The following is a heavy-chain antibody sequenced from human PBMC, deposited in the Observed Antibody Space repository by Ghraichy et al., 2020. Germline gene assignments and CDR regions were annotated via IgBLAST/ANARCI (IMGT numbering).Heavy chain of an antibody. J-gene: IGHJ6*03. Sequence: SETLSLTCTVSGGSLNSGGYYWTWIRQHPGKGLEWIGDIYYSGSTYHNPSLKSRLTLSLDTSKNQFSLKLKSVTAADTAMYYCARGYYYYYYIDVWGKGTTVTVSS. CDR2: IYYSGST. V-gene: IGHV4-31*03. D-gene: IGHD3-10*01. CDR3: ARGYYYYYYIDV. CDR1: GGSLNSGGYY.